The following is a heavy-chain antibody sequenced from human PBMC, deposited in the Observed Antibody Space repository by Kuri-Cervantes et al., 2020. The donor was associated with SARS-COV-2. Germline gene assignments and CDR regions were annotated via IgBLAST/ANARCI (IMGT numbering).Heavy chain of an antibody. CDR1: GYTLTELS. V-gene: IGHV1-24*01. Sequence: ASVKVSCKVSGYTLTELSMHWVRQAPGKGLEWMGGFDPEDGERIYAQKFQGRVTMTEDTSTDTAYMELSSLRSEDTAVYYCARGEVVVAATHYYYYYGMDVWGQGTAVTVSS. CDR2: FDPEDGER. D-gene: IGHD2-15*01. J-gene: IGHJ6*02. CDR3: ARGEVVVAATHYYYYYGMDV.